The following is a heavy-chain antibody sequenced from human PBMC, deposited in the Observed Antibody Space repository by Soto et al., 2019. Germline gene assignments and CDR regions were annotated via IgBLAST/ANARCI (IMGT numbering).Heavy chain of an antibody. D-gene: IGHD2-2*01. CDR3: ARAPVYCSSTSCYENWFDP. CDR1: GGSISSGGYY. Sequence: SETLSLTCTVPGGSISSGGYYWSWIRQHPGKGLEWIGYIYYSGSTYYNPSLKSRVTISVDTSKNQFSLKLSSVTAADTAVYYCARAPVYCSSTSCYENWFDPWGQGTLVTVPQ. J-gene: IGHJ5*02. V-gene: IGHV4-31*03. CDR2: IYYSGST.